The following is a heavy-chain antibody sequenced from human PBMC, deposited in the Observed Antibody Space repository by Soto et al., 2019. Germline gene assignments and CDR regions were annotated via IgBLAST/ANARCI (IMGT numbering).Heavy chain of an antibody. CDR3: ARRLCGGDCYPPEYFQH. J-gene: IGHJ1*01. Sequence: SETLSLTCTVSGGSISSSSYYWGWIRQPPGKGLEWIGSIYYSGSTYYNPSLKSRVTISVDTSKNQFSLKLSSVTAADTAVYYCARRLCGGDCYPPEYFQHWGQGTLVTVSS. CDR1: GGSISSSSYY. D-gene: IGHD2-21*02. CDR2: IYYSGST. V-gene: IGHV4-39*01.